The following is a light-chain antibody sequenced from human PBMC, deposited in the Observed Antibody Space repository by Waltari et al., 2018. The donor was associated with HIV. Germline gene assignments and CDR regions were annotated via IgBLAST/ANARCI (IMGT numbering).Light chain of an antibody. V-gene: IGLV3-21*04. Sequence: SYVLTQPPSLSVASGETATITCGGNALATRSVHWYRPMPGQAPMVVMFFGTERPPGIADVLSCSNSGNTATLTISRFGPGDEAAYYGQVWDPSSDVVFGGGTKLTVL. CDR1: ALATRS. J-gene: IGLJ2*01. CDR3: QVWDPSSDVV. CDR2: FGT.